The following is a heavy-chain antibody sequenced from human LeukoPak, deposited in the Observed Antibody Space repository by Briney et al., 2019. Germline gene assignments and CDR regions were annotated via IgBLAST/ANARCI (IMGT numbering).Heavy chain of an antibody. CDR1: GYTFTSYA. Sequence: GASVKVSCKASGYTFTSYAMHWVRQAPGQRLEWMGWINAGNGNTKYSQKFEGRVTITRDTSASTAYMELSSLRSEDTAVYYCARLYGPRPLIDYWGQGTLVTVSS. CDR3: ARLYGPRPLIDY. CDR2: INAGNGNT. V-gene: IGHV1-3*01. D-gene: IGHD2/OR15-2a*01. J-gene: IGHJ4*02.